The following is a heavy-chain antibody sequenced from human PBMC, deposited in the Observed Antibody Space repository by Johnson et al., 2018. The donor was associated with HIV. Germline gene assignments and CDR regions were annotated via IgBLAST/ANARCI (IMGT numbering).Heavy chain of an antibody. J-gene: IGHJ3*02. CDR3: ARGRLLDAFDI. Sequence: VQLVESGGGLVKPGGSLRLSCAASGVTFSDYYMSWIRQAPGKGLEWVAGIKYDGSGKFCVDSVKGRFAISRDNSKNTMLVQMNNLTTEDTAMFFCARGRLLDAFDIWGQGTMVTVSS. CDR1: GVTFSDYY. D-gene: IGHD2-15*01. V-gene: IGHV3-7*03. CDR2: IKYDGSGK.